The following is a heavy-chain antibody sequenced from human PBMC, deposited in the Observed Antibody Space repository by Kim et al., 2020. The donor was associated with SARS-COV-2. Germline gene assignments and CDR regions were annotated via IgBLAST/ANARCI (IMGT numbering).Heavy chain of an antibody. Sequence: GGSLRLSCAASGLTFSRYGMHGVRQAPGKGLEWVAVIWYDGCNKFYADPVKGRSTISRDNSKNTLYLHMNSPRAEDTSVYYCARDALQGYSYGLDYWGQGTLVPVSS. J-gene: IGHJ4*02. V-gene: IGHV3-33*01. CDR3: ARDALQGYSYGLDY. CDR1: GLTFSRYG. D-gene: IGHD5-18*01. CDR2: IWYDGCNK.